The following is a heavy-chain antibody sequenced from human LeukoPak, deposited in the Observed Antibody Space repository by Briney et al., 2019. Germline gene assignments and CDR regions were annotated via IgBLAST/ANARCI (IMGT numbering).Heavy chain of an antibody. V-gene: IGHV5-51*01. Sequence: GESLKISCKGSGYSFTNYWIGWVRQMPGKGLEWMGIIYPGDSDTTYSPSFQGQVTISADKSISPAYLQWTSLKASGTAMYYCARLGQVLRRSPGDSAGRDFATHAFDIWGQGTMVTVSS. CDR2: IYPGDSDT. D-gene: IGHD3-10*01. CDR1: GYSFTNYW. J-gene: IGHJ3*02. CDR3: ARLGQVLRRSPGDSAGRDFATHAFDI.